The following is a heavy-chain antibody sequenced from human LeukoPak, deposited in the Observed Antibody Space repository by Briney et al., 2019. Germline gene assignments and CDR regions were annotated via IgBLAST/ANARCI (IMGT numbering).Heavy chain of an antibody. CDR2: IYDSGST. J-gene: IGHJ3*02. V-gene: IGHV4-61*05. CDR1: GASISGSGYY. CDR3: ASLTTADAFDI. Sequence: SETLSPTCAVSGASISGSGYYLGWIRQPPGKGLEWIGYIYDSGSTNYNPSLKSRVTISVDTSKNQFSLKVSSVTAADTAVYYCASLTTADAFDIWGQGTMVTVSS. D-gene: IGHD3-22*01.